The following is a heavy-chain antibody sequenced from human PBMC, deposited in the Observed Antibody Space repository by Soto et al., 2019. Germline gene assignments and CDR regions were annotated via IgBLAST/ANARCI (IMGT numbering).Heavy chain of an antibody. Sequence: ASVKVSCKASGFTLTTYYMDWVRQAPGQGLEWMGIINPSDGRPSYAQKLQGRITMTRDTSTSTVHMELSSLRAEDTAVYYCARLGPYRTYERQDCWGQGTLVSVSS. CDR3: ARLGPYRTYERQDC. CDR1: GFTLTTYY. V-gene: IGHV1-46*04. D-gene: IGHD1-26*01. J-gene: IGHJ4*02. CDR2: INPSDGRP.